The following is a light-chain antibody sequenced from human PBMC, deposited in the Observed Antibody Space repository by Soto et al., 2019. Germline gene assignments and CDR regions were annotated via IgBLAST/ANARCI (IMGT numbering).Light chain of an antibody. CDR2: EVS. Sequence: QSVLTQPRSVSGSPGQSVIISCAGTSNDVGAYNYVSWYQQHPGKAPKLVIYEVSKRPSGVPARLSGSKSGNTASLTISGLQADDEADYFWCSYSVRDTFYVFGTGTMVTVL. CDR1: SNDVGAYNY. V-gene: IGLV2-11*01. CDR3: CSYSVRDTFYV. J-gene: IGLJ1*01.